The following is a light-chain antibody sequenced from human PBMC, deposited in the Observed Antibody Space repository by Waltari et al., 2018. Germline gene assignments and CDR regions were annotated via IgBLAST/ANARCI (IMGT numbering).Light chain of an antibody. V-gene: IGKV3-11*01. CDR2: DAF. CDR1: QSIGSF. J-gene: IGKJ2*01. CDR3: QQRSNWPRT. Sequence: EIVLTQSPATLSLSPGERATLSCRASQSIGSFLAWYQQKVGQAPRLLIYDAFNRAPGVPARFSGSGSGTDVTLTISSLEPEDFVVYFCQQRSNWPRTFGQGTKLEIK.